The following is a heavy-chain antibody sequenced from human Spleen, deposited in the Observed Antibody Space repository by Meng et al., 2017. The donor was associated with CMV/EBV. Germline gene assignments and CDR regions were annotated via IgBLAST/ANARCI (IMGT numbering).Heavy chain of an antibody. CDR1: GYSISSGYY. V-gene: IGHV4-38-2*02. CDR3: ARDDPLRFLEWLLPGHYYGMDV. D-gene: IGHD3-3*01. Sequence: SETLSLTCTVSGYSISSGYYWGWIRQPPGKGLEWIGSIYHSGSTYYNPSLKSRVTISVDTSKNQFSLKLSSVTAADTAVYYCARDDPLRFLEWLLPGHYYGMDVWGQGTTVTVSS. CDR2: IYHSGST. J-gene: IGHJ6*02.